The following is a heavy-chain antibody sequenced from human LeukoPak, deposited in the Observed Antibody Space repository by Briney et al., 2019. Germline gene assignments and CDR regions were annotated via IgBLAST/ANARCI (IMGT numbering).Heavy chain of an antibody. V-gene: IGHV4-39*01. Sequence: SETLSLTCTVSGGSISSSSYYWGWIRQPPGTGLEWIGSIYYSGSTYYNPSLKSRVTISVDTSKNQFSLKLSSVTAADTAVYYCARLTPRVDTAMADYYYYYGMDVWGQGTTVTVSS. J-gene: IGHJ6*02. CDR2: IYYSGST. CDR3: ARLTPRVDTAMADYYYYYGMDV. D-gene: IGHD5-18*01. CDR1: GGSISSSSYY.